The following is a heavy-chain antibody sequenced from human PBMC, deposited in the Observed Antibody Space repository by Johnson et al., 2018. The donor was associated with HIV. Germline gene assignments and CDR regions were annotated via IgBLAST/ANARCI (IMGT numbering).Heavy chain of an antibody. CDR1: GFTFSTYG. CDR2: ISYDGSNN. Sequence: QVQLVESGGGVVQPGRSLRLSCAASGFTFSTYGMHWVRQAPGKGLEWVAVISYDGSNNYYADSVKGRFTISRDNSKNTLYLQMNSLRAEDTAVYYCAKHPDAFDIWGQGTMVTVS. V-gene: IGHV3-30*18. CDR3: AKHPDAFDI. J-gene: IGHJ3*02.